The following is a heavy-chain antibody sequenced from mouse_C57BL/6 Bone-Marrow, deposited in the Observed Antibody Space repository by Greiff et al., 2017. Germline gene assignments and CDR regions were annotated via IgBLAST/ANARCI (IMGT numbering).Heavy chain of an antibody. Sequence: VMLVESGGGLVQPGGSMKLSCVASGFTFSNYWMNWVRQSPEKGLEWVAQIRLKSDNYATHYAESVKGRFTISRDDSKSSVYLQMNNLRAEDTGIYYCTRYYGSSCYWYFDVWGTGTTVTVSS. CDR2: IRLKSDNYAT. J-gene: IGHJ1*03. CDR1: GFTFSNYW. D-gene: IGHD1-1*01. V-gene: IGHV6-3*01. CDR3: TRYYGSSCYWYFDV.